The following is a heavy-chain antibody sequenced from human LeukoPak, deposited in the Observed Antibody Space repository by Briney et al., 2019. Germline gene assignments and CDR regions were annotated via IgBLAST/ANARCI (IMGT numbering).Heavy chain of an antibody. Sequence: GGSLRLSCAASGFTFSSSAMHWVRQASGKGLEWVGRIRSKANSYATAYAASVKGRFTISRDDSKNTAYLQMNSLKTEDTAVYYCTRDSSVRFLEWLFDYYYYYTDVWGKGTTVTVSS. CDR1: GFTFSSSA. CDR3: TRDSSVRFLEWLFDYYYYYTDV. CDR2: IRSKANSYAT. D-gene: IGHD3-3*01. V-gene: IGHV3-73*01. J-gene: IGHJ6*03.